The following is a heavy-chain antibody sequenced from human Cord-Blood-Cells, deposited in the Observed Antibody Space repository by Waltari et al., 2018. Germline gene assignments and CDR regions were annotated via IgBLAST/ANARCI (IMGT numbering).Heavy chain of an antibody. CDR1: GYTFTGYY. D-gene: IGHD2-2*01. J-gene: IGHJ3*02. V-gene: IGHV1-2*02. CDR3: ARDGDLSYCSSTSCYAFDI. CDR2: INPNSGGT. Sequence: QVQLVQSGAEVKKPGASVKVSCKASGYTFTGYYMHWVRQAPGQGLEWMGWINPNSGGTNYAQKFQGRVTMTRATSISTAYMELSRLRSDDTAVYYCARDGDLSYCSSTSCYAFDIWGQGTMVTVSS.